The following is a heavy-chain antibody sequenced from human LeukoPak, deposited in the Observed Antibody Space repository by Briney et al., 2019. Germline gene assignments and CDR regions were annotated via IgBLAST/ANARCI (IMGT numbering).Heavy chain of an antibody. CDR2: ITGSGGST. CDR3: AKDTASSWWYFDL. D-gene: IGHD5-18*01. Sequence: GGSLRLSCAASGFTFSSYAMSWVRQAPGKGLEWVSAITGSGGSTYYADSVRGRFTISRDNSKNTLYLQMNSLRAEDTAVYYCAKDTASSWWYFDLWGRGTLVTVSS. J-gene: IGHJ2*01. CDR1: GFTFSSYA. V-gene: IGHV3-23*01.